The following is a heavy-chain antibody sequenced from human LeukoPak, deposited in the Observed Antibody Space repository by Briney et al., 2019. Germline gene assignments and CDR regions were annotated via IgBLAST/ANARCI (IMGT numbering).Heavy chain of an antibody. V-gene: IGHV3-43*01. J-gene: IGHJ4*02. CDR1: GFTFDDYT. D-gene: IGHD5-12*01. CDR2: ISWDGGST. Sequence: GGSLRLSCAASGFTFDDYTMHWVRQAPGKGLEWVSLISWDGGSTYYADSVKGRFTISRDNSKNTMYLQMNSLRAEDTAVYYCANLYSGYSLLDYWGQGTLVTVSS. CDR3: ANLYSGYSLLDY.